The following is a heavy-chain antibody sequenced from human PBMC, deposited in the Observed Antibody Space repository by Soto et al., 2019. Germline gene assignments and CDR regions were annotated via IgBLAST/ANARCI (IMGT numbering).Heavy chain of an antibody. V-gene: IGHV3-30*18. J-gene: IGHJ4*02. CDR1: GFTFSSNG. CDR3: AKDSSGRHFDY. Sequence: GGSLRLSCTASGFTFSSNGMHWVRQAPGKGLEWVAFVSYDGRKINYADSVKGRFTISRDNSKDKLYLQMNSLRPEDTVVFYCAKDSSGRHFDYWGQGTMVTVSS. D-gene: IGHD5-18*01. CDR2: VSYDGRKI.